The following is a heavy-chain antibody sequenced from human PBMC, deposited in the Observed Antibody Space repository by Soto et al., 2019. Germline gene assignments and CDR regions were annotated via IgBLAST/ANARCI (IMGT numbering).Heavy chain of an antibody. CDR2: ISGSDDST. J-gene: IGHJ4*02. CDR1: GFTFSSYA. D-gene: IGHD6-6*01. Sequence: EVQLLESGGGLVQPGESLRLSCAASGFTFSSYAMSWVRQAPGKGLEWVSVISGSDDSTYYADSVKGRFTISRDNSKNTLYLQMNRLRAEDTAVYYCAKRCSSSTFDSWGQGTLVTVSS. CDR3: AKRCSSSTFDS. V-gene: IGHV3-23*01.